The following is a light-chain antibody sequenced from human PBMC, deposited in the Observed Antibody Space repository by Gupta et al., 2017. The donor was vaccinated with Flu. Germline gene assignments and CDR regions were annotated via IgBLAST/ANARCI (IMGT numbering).Light chain of an antibody. CDR2: RDG. CDR1: SSNSGSNY. CDR3: ADWNDSHTNVV. V-gene: IGLV1-47*01. Sequence: RVTMTCSGSSSNSGSNYVYWYQQVQATDRKLFSDRDGQRPSAVPDRFSGSKSATTASLTIIGLRAEDEAYYKGADWNDSHTNVVFGGGTKLTVL. J-gene: IGLJ2*01.